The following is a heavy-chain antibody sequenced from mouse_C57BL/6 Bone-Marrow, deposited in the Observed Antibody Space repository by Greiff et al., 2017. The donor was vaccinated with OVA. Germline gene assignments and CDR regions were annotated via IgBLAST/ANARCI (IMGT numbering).Heavy chain of an antibody. CDR2: IYPGSGRT. V-gene: IGHV1-55*01. J-gene: IGHJ4*01. CDR3: ARSGITTVEGDFAMDY. Sequence: QVQLQQPGAELVKPGASVKMSCKASGYTFTSYWITWVKQRPGQGLEWIGDIYPGSGRTNYNEKFKSKATLTVDTSSSTAYMQLSSLTSEDSAVYCGARSGITTVEGDFAMDYWGQGTSVTVSS. CDR1: GYTFTSYW. D-gene: IGHD1-1*01.